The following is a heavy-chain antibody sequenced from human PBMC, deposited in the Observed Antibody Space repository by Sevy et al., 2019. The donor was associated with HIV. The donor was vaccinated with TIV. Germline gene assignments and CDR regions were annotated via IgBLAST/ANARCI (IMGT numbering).Heavy chain of an antibody. CDR3: ARDRWRGIAAADY. Sequence: GGSLRLSCAASGFTFSSYWMSWVRQAPGKGLEWVANIKQDGSEKYYVDSVKGRFTISRDNAKNSLYLQMNSLSAEDTAVYYCARDRWRGIAAADYWGQGTLVTVSS. D-gene: IGHD6-13*01. CDR1: GFTFSSYW. V-gene: IGHV3-7*03. J-gene: IGHJ4*02. CDR2: IKQDGSEK.